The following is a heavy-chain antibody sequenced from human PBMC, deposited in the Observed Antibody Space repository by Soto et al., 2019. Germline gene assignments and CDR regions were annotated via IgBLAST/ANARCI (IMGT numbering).Heavy chain of an antibody. CDR1: GYTQTELS. J-gene: IGHJ4*02. CDR3: ATRTLGYCSGGSCHNY. Sequence: ASVKVSCKVCGYTQTELSMHWLRQATGKGLEWMGGFDPEDGETIYAQKFQGRVTMTEDTSTDTAYMELSSLRSEDTAVYYCATRTLGYCSGGSCHNYWGQGTLVTVSS. D-gene: IGHD2-15*01. V-gene: IGHV1-24*01. CDR2: FDPEDGET.